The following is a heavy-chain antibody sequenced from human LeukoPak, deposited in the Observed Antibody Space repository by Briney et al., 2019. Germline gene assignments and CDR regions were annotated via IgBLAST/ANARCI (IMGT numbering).Heavy chain of an antibody. D-gene: IGHD3/OR15-3a*01. J-gene: IGHJ6*03. V-gene: IGHV3-66*02. Sequence: GGSLRLSCAASGFTVSSNYVSWVRQAPGKGLEWVSVIYSGGSTYYADSVKGRFTISRDNSKNTLYLQMNSLRAEDTAVYYCASTTLDRTYYYYYMDVWGKGTTVTVSS. CDR3: ASTTLDRTYYYYYMDV. CDR2: IYSGGST. CDR1: GFTVSSNY.